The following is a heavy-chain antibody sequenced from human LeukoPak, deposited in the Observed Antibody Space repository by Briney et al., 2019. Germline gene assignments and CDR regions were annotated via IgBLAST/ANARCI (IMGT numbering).Heavy chain of an antibody. V-gene: IGHV4-34*01. D-gene: IGHD3-3*01. Sequence: SETLSLTCAVYGGSFSGYYWSWIRQPPGKGLEWIGEINHSGSTNYNPSLKSRVTISVDTSKNQFSLKLSSVTAADTAVYYCARVTYYDFWSGLDYWGQGTLVTVSS. CDR1: GGSFSGYY. CDR2: INHSGST. J-gene: IGHJ4*02. CDR3: ARVTYYDFWSGLDY.